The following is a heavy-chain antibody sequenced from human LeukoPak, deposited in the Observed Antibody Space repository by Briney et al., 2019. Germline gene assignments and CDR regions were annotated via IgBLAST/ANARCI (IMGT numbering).Heavy chain of an antibody. Sequence: QTGGSLRLSCAASVFTFSSYGMQWVRRAPGKGLEWVAFIRYDGSNKYYADSVKGRFTISRDNSKNTLYLQMNSLRAEDTAVYYCAKGQVFQCDYWGQGTLVTVSS. V-gene: IGHV3-30*02. D-gene: IGHD2/OR15-2a*01. CDR2: IRYDGSNK. CDR3: AKGQVFQCDY. J-gene: IGHJ4*02. CDR1: VFTFSSYG.